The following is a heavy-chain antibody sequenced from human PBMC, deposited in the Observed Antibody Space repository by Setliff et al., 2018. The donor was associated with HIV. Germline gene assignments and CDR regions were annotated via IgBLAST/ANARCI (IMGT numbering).Heavy chain of an antibody. D-gene: IGHD6-19*01. CDR2: IYYSGST. Sequence: SETLSLTCTVSGGSISSGDYYWSWIRQPPGKGLEWIGYIYYSGSTYYSPSLKSRVTISVDTSKNQFSLKLSSVTAADTAVYYCARAAISGYSSGINWFDPWGQGTLVTVSS. CDR1: GGSISSGDYY. J-gene: IGHJ5*02. V-gene: IGHV4-30-4*08. CDR3: ARAAISGYSSGINWFDP.